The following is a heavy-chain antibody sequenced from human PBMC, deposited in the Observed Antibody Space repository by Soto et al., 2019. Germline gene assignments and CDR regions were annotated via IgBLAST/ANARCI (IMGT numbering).Heavy chain of an antibody. CDR1: GYTFTGYA. Sequence: QVQLVQSGAEEKKPGASVTVSCKASGYTFTGYAMHWVRQAPGHRLEWMGWINAGNVNTKYSQKFQGRVTITRDTSASTTYVALGSLRSEDTAVYYCARAVAVAADFDYWGQGTLVTVSS. V-gene: IGHV1-3*05. J-gene: IGHJ4*02. CDR3: ARAVAVAADFDY. CDR2: INAGNVNT. D-gene: IGHD6-19*01.